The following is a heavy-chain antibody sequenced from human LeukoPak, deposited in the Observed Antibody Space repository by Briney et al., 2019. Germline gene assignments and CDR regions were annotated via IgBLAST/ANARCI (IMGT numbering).Heavy chain of an antibody. CDR2: ISYDGSNK. D-gene: IGHD6-6*01. CDR3: AREKQLGQYYYYYYGMDV. J-gene: IGHJ6*02. V-gene: IGHV3-30-3*01. Sequence: GGSLRLSCAASGFTFSSYAMHWVRQAPGKGLEWVAVISYDGSNKYYADSVKGRFTISRDNSKNTLYLQMNSLRAEDTAVYYCAREKQLGQYYYYYYGMDVWGQGTTVTVSS. CDR1: GFTFSSYA.